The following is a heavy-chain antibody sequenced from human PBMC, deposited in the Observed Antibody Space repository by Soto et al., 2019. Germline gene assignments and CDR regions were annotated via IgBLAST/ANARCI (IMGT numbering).Heavy chain of an antibody. CDR1: GYTFTNYA. D-gene: IGHD3-10*01. V-gene: IGHV1-3*05. J-gene: IGHJ6*02. Sequence: QVPLVQSGAEEKKPGASVKVSCKASGYTFTNYAIHWVRQAPGQRLEWMGWINVGNGNTKYSQKFQGRVTFTRDTSASTADMELSSLRSEDTAVYYCARRGDGMDVWGQGTTVTVYS. CDR2: INVGNGNT. CDR3: ARRGDGMDV.